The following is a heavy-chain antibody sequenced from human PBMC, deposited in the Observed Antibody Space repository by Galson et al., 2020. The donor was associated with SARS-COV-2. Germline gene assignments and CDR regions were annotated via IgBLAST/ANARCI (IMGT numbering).Heavy chain of an antibody. CDR1: GGSVNDYY. J-gene: IGHJ4*02. CDR3: ARDWGSWGIFDL. D-gene: IGHD3-16*01. V-gene: IGHV4-4*07. CDR2: ISPSGMT. Sequence: EISETLSLTCTVSGGSVNDYYWIWIRQAAGKSLEWIGRISPSGMTNYNPSLKRRVSLSTDMSNNPFSLKLNSVTAADTGMYYCARDWGSWGIFDLWGQGTLVTVSS.